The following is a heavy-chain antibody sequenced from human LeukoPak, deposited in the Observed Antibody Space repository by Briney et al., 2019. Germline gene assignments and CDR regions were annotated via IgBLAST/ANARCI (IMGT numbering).Heavy chain of an antibody. CDR1: GYTFTSYW. Sequence: GESLKISCKGSGYTFTSYWIGWVRQMPEKGLEWMGIIYPGDSDTTYSPSFQGQVTISVDKSISTTYLQWSSLKASDTAMYYCARVTRIAEAYYPNWFDPWGQGTLVTVSS. D-gene: IGHD6-13*01. J-gene: IGHJ5*02. CDR2: IYPGDSDT. V-gene: IGHV5-51*01. CDR3: ARVTRIAEAYYPNWFDP.